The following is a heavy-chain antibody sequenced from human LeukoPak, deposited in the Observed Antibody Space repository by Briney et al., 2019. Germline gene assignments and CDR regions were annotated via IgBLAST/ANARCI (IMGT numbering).Heavy chain of an antibody. V-gene: IGHV3-48*03. CDR1: GFTFSSYE. CDR2: ISSSGSTI. D-gene: IGHD5-18*01. J-gene: IGHJ6*02. Sequence: PGGSLRLSCAVSGFTFSSYEMNWVRQAPGKGLEWVSYISSSGSTIYYADSVKGRFTISRDNTKNSLYLQMNSLRAEDTAVYYCARDWYSYGQTYGMDVWGQGTTVTVSS. CDR3: ARDWYSYGQTYGMDV.